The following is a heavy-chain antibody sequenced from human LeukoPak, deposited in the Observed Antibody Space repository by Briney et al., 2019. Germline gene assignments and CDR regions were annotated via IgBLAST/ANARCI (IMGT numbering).Heavy chain of an antibody. V-gene: IGHV4-34*01. CDR3: ASTYYDIWSGYRDYYMDV. Sequence: PSETLSLTCAVYGGSFSGYYWSWIRLPPGKGLEWIGEINHSGSTNYNPSLKSRVTISVDTSKNQFSLKLSSVTAADTAVYYCASTYYDIWSGYRDYYMDVWGKGTTVTVSS. J-gene: IGHJ6*03. D-gene: IGHD3-3*01. CDR2: INHSGST. CDR1: GGSFSGYY.